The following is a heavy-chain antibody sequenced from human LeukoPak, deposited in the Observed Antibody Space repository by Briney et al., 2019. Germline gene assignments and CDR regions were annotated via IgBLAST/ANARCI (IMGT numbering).Heavy chain of an antibody. CDR1: GGSISSSSYY. J-gene: IGHJ5*02. CDR3: ARDSHPAYCGGDCSPNWFDP. V-gene: IGHV4-39*07. CDR2: IYYSGST. Sequence: PSETLSLTCTVSGGSISSSSYYWGWIRQPPGKGLEWIGSIYYSGSTYYNPSLKSRVTISVGTSKNQFSLKLSSVTAADTAVYYCARDSHPAYCGGDCSPNWFDPWGQGTLVTVSS. D-gene: IGHD2-21*02.